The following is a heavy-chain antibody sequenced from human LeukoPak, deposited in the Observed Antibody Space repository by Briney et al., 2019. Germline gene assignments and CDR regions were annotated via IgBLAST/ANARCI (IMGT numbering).Heavy chain of an antibody. CDR3: AAEYYYDSSGYYNYGMDV. CDR1: GFTFTSSA. V-gene: IGHV1-58*02. J-gene: IGHJ6*02. D-gene: IGHD3-22*01. CDR2: IVVGSGNA. Sequence: ASVKVSCKASGFTFTSSAMQWVRQARGQRLEWIGWIVVGSGNANYAQKFQERVTITRDMSTSTAYMELSSLRSEDTAVYYCAAEYYYDSSGYYNYGMDVWGQGTTVTVSS.